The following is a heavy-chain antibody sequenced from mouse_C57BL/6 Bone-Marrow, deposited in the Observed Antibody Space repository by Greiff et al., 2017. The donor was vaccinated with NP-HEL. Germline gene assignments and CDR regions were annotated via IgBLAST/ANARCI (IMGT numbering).Heavy chain of an antibody. V-gene: IGHV1-50*01. CDR3: ASGSSPLYWYFDV. CDR1: GYTFTSYW. Sequence: QVQLKQPGAELVKPGASVKLSCKASGYTFTSYWMQWVKQRPGQGLEWIGEIDPSDSYTNYNQKFKGKATLTVDTSSSTAYMQLSSLTSEDSAVYYCASGSSPLYWYFDVWGTGTTVTVSS. CDR2: IDPSDSYT. J-gene: IGHJ1*03. D-gene: IGHD1-1*01.